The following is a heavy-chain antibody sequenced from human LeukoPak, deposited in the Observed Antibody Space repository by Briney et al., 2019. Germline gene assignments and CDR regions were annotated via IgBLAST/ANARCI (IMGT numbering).Heavy chain of an antibody. Sequence: GGSLRLSCAASGFAFSNYAMSWVRQAPGKGLEWVSVISGSGGSTYYADSVKGRFTISRDNSKNTLYLQMNSLRAEDTAVYYCARDPRGGHGGYFQHWGQGTLVTVSS. J-gene: IGHJ1*01. D-gene: IGHD3-16*01. CDR2: ISGSGGST. CDR3: ARDPRGGHGGYFQH. V-gene: IGHV3-23*01. CDR1: GFAFSNYA.